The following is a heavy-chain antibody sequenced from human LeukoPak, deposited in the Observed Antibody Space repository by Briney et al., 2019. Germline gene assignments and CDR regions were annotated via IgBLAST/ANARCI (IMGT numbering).Heavy chain of an antibody. D-gene: IGHD5-12*01. J-gene: IGHJ4*02. CDR3: ATDKYGGPVH. CDR2: ISSSSSYI. CDR1: GFTFSSYS. V-gene: IGHV3-21*01. Sequence: GGSLRLSCAASGFTFSSYSMNWVRQAPGKGLEWVSSISSSSSYIYYADSVKGRFTISRDNAKNSLYLQMNSLKDEDTAVYYCATDKYGGPVHWGQGTLVTVSS.